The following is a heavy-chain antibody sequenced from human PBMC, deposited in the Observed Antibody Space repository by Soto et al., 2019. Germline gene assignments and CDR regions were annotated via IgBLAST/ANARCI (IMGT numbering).Heavy chain of an antibody. CDR2: ISGSGGRT. CDR3: AKESQLGSYFDY. J-gene: IGHJ4*02. CDR1: RFTFSSYA. D-gene: IGHD3-10*01. V-gene: IGHV3-23*01. Sequence: EVQLLESGGGLVQPGGSLRLSCVASRFTFSSYAMTWVRQAPGKGLEWVSTISGSGGRTYYADSVKGRLTISRDNSKNTLYLLKNSVRAVDAAVYYCAKESQLGSYFDYWGQGTMATVSS.